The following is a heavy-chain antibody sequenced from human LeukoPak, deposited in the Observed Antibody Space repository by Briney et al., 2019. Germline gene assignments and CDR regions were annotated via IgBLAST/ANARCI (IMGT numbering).Heavy chain of an antibody. CDR2: ISAYNGNT. CDR1: GYTFTSYG. Sequence: ASVKVSCKASGYTFTSYGISWVRQAPGQGLEWMGWISAYNGNTNYAQKLQGRGTMTTDTSTSTAYMELRSLRSDDTAVYYCARVIVGALYYYYYMDVWGKGTTVTISS. D-gene: IGHD1-26*01. V-gene: IGHV1-18*01. J-gene: IGHJ6*03. CDR3: ARVIVGALYYYYYMDV.